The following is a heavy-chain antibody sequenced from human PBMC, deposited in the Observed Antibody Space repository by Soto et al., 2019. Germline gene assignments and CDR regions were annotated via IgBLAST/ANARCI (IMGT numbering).Heavy chain of an antibody. CDR3: ARDVLGGYYGMDV. V-gene: IGHV1-46*01. Sequence: ASVKVSCKASGYTFTTYYMHWVRQAPGQGLEWMGIINPSGGTTGFAQKFQGRVTMTRDTSTSTVYMELSSLRSEDTAVYYCARDVLGGYYGMDVWGQGTTVTGSS. CDR1: GYTFTTYY. J-gene: IGHJ6*02. D-gene: IGHD3-16*01. CDR2: INPSGGTT.